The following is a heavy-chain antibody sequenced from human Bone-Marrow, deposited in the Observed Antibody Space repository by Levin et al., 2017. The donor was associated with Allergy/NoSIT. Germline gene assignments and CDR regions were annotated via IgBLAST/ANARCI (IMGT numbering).Heavy chain of an antibody. CDR1: GFTFDDYA. Sequence: GGSLRLSCVTSGFTFDDYAMHWVRQAPGRGLEWVATVSWDSGNVDYADSVLGRFTISRDPAKSSLYLQMNSLRSEDTASYFCGKDTGYTSGWGTAIDIWGQGTMVTVSS. CDR3: GKDTGYTSGWGTAIDI. D-gene: IGHD6-19*01. CDR2: VSWDSGNV. V-gene: IGHV3-9*01. J-gene: IGHJ3*02.